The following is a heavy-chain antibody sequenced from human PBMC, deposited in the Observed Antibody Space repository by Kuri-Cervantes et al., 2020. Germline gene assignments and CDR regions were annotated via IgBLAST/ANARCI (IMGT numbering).Heavy chain of an antibody. CDR3: ARRLGYYDFWSGYSDRYYYYGMDV. CDR2: ISWNSGSI. D-gene: IGHD3-3*01. J-gene: IGHJ6*02. CDR1: GFTFDDYA. Sequence: SLKISCAASGFTFDDYAMHWVRQAPGKGLEWVSGISWNSGSIGYADSVKGRFTISRDNAKNSLYLQMNSLRAEDTALYYCARRLGYYDFWSGYSDRYYYYGMDVWGQGTTVTVSS. V-gene: IGHV3-9*01.